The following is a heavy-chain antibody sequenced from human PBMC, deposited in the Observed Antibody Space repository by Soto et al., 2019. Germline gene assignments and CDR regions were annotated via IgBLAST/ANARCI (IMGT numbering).Heavy chain of an antibody. V-gene: IGHV1-46*01. Sequence: GASVKVSCKASGYTFTTYYMHWVRQAPGQGLEWMGIISPDGGRTSYAQKFQGRLTITKDTSKNQVVLTMTNMDPVDTATYYCEHSEDGSGYYEHFDYWGQGTLVTVSS. CDR2: ISPDGGRT. CDR3: EHSEDGSGYYEHFDY. D-gene: IGHD3-22*01. J-gene: IGHJ4*02. CDR1: GYTFTTYY.